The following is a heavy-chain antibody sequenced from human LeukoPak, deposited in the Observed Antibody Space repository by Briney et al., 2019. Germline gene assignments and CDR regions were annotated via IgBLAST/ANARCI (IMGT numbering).Heavy chain of an antibody. CDR1: GFTFSSYG. CDR3: AKVKYSYGSGIVHY. Sequence: GGSLRLSCAASGFTFSSYGMHWVRQAPGKGLVWVAVIWYDGSNKYYADSVKSRFTISRDNSKNTLYLQMNSLRAEDTAVYYCAKVKYSYGSGIVHYWGQGTLVTVSS. V-gene: IGHV3-33*06. CDR2: IWYDGSNK. D-gene: IGHD5-18*01. J-gene: IGHJ4*02.